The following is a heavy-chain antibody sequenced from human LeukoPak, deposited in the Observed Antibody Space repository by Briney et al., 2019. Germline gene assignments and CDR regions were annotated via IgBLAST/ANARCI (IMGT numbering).Heavy chain of an antibody. J-gene: IGHJ6*03. CDR1: GGSISSSSYY. CDR2: IYYTGST. Sequence: SETLSLTCTVSGGSISSSSYYWGWIRQPPGTGLEWLGSIYYTGSTYYNPSLKSRVTISVDTSKNQFSLKLRSVTAADTAVYYCARGRGIYYYYYYYMDVWGKGTTVTVSS. CDR3: ARGRGIYYYYYYYMDV. D-gene: IGHD3-16*01. V-gene: IGHV4-39*07.